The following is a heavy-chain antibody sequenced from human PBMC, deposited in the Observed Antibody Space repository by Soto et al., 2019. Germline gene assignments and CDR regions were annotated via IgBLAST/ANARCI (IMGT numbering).Heavy chain of an antibody. D-gene: IGHD3-9*01. CDR2: ISAYNDDT. CDR3: ARQIDLVYYDILTAGHYYGMDV. J-gene: IGHJ6*02. Sequence: ASVKVSCKASGYTFTNYGISWVRQAPGQGLEWVGWISAYNDDTNYAQKLQGRVTMTTDTSTSTAYMELRSLRSDDTAVYYCARQIDLVYYDILTAGHYYGMDVWGQGTTVTVSS. V-gene: IGHV1-18*01. CDR1: GYTFTNYG.